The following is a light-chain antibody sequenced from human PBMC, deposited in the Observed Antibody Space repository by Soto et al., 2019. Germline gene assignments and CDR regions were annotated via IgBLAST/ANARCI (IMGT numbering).Light chain of an antibody. J-gene: IGKJ5*01. CDR1: QSVSSSY. Sequence: EIVLTQSPGTLSLSPGGRATLSFRASQSVSSSYLAWYQQKPGQAPRLLIYGASSRATGIPDRFSGSGSGTDFTLTISRLEPEDFAVYYCQQYGSSPRGYTFGQGTRLEIK. CDR2: GAS. V-gene: IGKV3-20*01. CDR3: QQYGSSPRGYT.